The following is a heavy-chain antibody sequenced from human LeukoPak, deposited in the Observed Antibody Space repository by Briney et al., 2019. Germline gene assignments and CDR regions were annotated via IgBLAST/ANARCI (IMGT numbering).Heavy chain of an antibody. CDR3: VREGEYCTGGRCYSVPFEY. J-gene: IGHJ4*02. Sequence: GGSLRLSCSASGFAFNLYEMHWVRQAPGKGLQYVSAISGNGGTTYHADSVKGRFTISRDNSKDTMYLQMSSLRAEDTAVYYCVREGEYCTGGRCYSVPFEYWGQGTLVTVSS. D-gene: IGHD2-15*01. CDR1: GFAFNLYE. CDR2: ISGNGGTT. V-gene: IGHV3-64D*06.